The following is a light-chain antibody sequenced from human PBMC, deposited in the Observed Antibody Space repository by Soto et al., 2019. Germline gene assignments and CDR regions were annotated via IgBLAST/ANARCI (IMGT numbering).Light chain of an antibody. CDR1: QSISSW. CDR3: QQYDSYPPT. V-gene: IGKV1-5*03. CDR2: KAS. Sequence: DIQMTQSPSTLSASVGDRVTITCRASQSISSWLAWYQHKPGKAPNLLIYKASSLESGVPSRFSGSGSGTEFTLTVSSLQPDDLATYYCQQYDSYPPTFGGGTKVEIK. J-gene: IGKJ4*01.